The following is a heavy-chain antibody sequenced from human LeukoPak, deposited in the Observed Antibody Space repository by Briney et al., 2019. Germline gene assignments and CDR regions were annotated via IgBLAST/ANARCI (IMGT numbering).Heavy chain of an antibody. D-gene: IGHD4-17*01. V-gene: IGHV3-33*01. CDR3: ARGPTVTTFSYFDY. CDR1: GFTFSSYG. Sequence: GGSLRLSCAASGFTFSSYGMHWVRQAPGKGLEWVAVIWYDGSNKYYADSVKGRFTISRDNSKNTLYLQMNSLRAEDTAVYYCARGPTVTTFSYFDYWGQGTLVTVSS. CDR2: IWYDGSNK. J-gene: IGHJ4*02.